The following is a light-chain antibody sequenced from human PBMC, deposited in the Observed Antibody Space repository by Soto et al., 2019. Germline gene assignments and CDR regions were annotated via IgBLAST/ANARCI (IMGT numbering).Light chain of an antibody. J-gene: IGKJ2*01. V-gene: IGKV3-11*01. CDR2: DAS. Sequence: IGLTQSRATLSVSPGERATSSCRASQTLSNYLAWYQQKPGQAPRLLIYDASNRATGVPVRFSGSGSGTDFTLTISRLEPEDSAVYYYQQRSDPYTFGHGTKLDIK. CDR1: QTLSNY. CDR3: QQRSDPYT.